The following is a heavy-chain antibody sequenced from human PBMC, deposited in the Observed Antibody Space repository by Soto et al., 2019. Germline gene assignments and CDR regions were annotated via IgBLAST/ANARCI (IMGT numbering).Heavy chain of an antibody. D-gene: IGHD1-26*01. CDR3: AHRPIVGAAI. Sequence: QVQLQESGPGLVKPSGTLSLTCGVFGGSISNSNWWTWVRQPPGKGLEWIGEIYHSGSTNYNSSLMSRVTRSLDKPNNQFSLKLSYVTAADTAVYYCAHRPIVGAAIWGQGTLVTVSS. CDR2: IYHSGST. CDR1: GGSISNSNW. V-gene: IGHV4-4*02. J-gene: IGHJ4*02.